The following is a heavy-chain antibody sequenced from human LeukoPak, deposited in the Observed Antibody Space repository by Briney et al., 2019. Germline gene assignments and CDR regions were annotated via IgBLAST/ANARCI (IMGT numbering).Heavy chain of an antibody. CDR1: GYSISSGYY. Sequence: SETLSLTCTVSGYSISSGYYWGWIRPPPGKGLEWIGEINHSGSTNYNPSLKSRVTISVDMSKNQFSLKLSSVTAADTAVYYCARTTEGGYTYDYFYYYYMDVWGKGTTVTISS. CDR2: INHSGST. D-gene: IGHD5-18*01. CDR3: ARTTEGGYTYDYFYYYYMDV. J-gene: IGHJ6*03. V-gene: IGHV4-38-2*02.